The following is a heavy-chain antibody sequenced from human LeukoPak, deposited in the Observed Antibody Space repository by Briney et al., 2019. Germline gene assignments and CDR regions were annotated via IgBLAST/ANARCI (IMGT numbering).Heavy chain of an antibody. J-gene: IGHJ4*02. Sequence: GGSLRLSCAASGFTFSSYAMTWVRQAPGKGLEWVGRIRGKIDGGTTDYAAPVKDRFTISRDDSKNTLYLQMNSLKTEDTAIYYCTVYYYGSGRDWGQGTLVTVSS. CDR1: GFTFSSYA. CDR3: TVYYYGSGRD. V-gene: IGHV3-15*01. CDR2: IRGKIDGGTT. D-gene: IGHD3-10*01.